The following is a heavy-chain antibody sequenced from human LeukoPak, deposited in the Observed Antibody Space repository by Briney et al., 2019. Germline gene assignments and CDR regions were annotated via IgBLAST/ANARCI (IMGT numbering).Heavy chain of an antibody. Sequence: PSETLSLTCAVSGGSISSGGYSWSWIRQPPGKGLEWIGYIYHSGSTYYNPSLKSRVTISVDTSMNQFSLKLSSVTAADTAVYYCARATGAAAGTGNYWGQGTLVTVSS. CDR1: GGSISSGGYS. V-gene: IGHV4-30-2*01. D-gene: IGHD6-13*01. J-gene: IGHJ4*02. CDR3: ARATGAAAGTGNY. CDR2: IYHSGST.